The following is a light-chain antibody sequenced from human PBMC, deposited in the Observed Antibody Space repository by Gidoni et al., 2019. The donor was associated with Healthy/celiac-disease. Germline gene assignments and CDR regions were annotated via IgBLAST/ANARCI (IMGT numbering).Light chain of an antibody. CDR1: QGIRND. CDR3: LQDYNYPRT. J-gene: IGKJ1*01. Sequence: AIQMTQSPSSLSASVGDRVTITCRASQGIRNDLGWYQQKPGKAPKLLIYAASSLQSGVPSRFSGSGSCTDFTLTIRSLQPGDFATYYCLQDYNYPRTFGQGTKVEIK. CDR2: AAS. V-gene: IGKV1-6*01.